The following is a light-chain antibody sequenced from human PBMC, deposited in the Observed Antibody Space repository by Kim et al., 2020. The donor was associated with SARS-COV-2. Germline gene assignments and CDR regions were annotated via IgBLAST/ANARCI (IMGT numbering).Light chain of an antibody. V-gene: IGKV1-8*01. CDR1: QGISSY. J-gene: IGKJ1*01. CDR2: AAS. Sequence: SLPASTGDRVTITCRASQGISSYLAWYQQKPGKAPKLLIYAASTLQSGVPSRFSGSGSGTDFTLTISCLQSEDFATYYCQQYYSKFGQGTKVDIK. CDR3: QQYYSK.